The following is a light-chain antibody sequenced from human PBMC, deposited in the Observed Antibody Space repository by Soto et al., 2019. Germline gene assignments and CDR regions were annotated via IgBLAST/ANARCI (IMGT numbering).Light chain of an antibody. Sequence: DIQMTQSPSSLSASVGDRVTITCRASQSISSYLNWYQQKPGKAPRLLIYSASTLQSGVPSRFSGDGSGTDFTLTITSLQPEDFATYYCQQSDSIPYTFGQGTKVDIK. J-gene: IGKJ2*01. CDR3: QQSDSIPYT. V-gene: IGKV1-39*01. CDR1: QSISSY. CDR2: SAS.